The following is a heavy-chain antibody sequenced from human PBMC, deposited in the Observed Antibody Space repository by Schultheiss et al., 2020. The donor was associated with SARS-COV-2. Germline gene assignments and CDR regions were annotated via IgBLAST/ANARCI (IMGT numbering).Heavy chain of an antibody. D-gene: IGHD4-23*01. Sequence: ASVKVSCKVSGYTLTELSMHWVRQAPGQGLEWMGWMNPNSGGTNYAQKFQGRVTMTTDTSTSTAYMELRSLRSDDTAVYYCARVDYGDNTAYYGMDVWGQGTTVTVSS. CDR1: GYTLTELS. J-gene: IGHJ6*02. CDR3: ARVDYGDNTAYYGMDV. V-gene: IGHV1-2*02. CDR2: MNPNSGGT.